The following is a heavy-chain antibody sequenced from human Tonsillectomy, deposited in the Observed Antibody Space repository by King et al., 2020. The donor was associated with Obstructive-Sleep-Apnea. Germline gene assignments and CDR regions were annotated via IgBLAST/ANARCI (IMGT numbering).Heavy chain of an antibody. V-gene: IGHV3-30*02. Sequence: VQLVESGGGVVQPGRSLTLSCAASGFTFGGYGMHWVRLAPGKGLEWVAFLHYDGSIKYYADSVKGRFIISRDNSKNTLCLHMNSLRVEDTAVYFCAKGERDFDCWGQGTLVTVSS. CDR2: LHYDGSIK. CDR1: GFTFGGYG. J-gene: IGHJ4*02. CDR3: AKGERDFDC. D-gene: IGHD1-26*01.